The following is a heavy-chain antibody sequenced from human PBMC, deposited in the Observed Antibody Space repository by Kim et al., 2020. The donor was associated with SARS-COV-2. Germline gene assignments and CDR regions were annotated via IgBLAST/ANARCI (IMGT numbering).Heavy chain of an antibody. Sequence: GGSLRLSCAASGFTFSSYDMHWVRQATGKGLEWVSAIGTAGDTYYPGAVKGRFTISRENAKNSLYFQMNSLRAGDTAVYYCARTSSSLGMDVWGQGTTVTVSS. D-gene: IGHD6-13*01. CDR2: IGTAGDT. CDR1: GFTFSSYD. J-gene: IGHJ6*02. V-gene: IGHV3-13*04. CDR3: ARTSSSLGMDV.